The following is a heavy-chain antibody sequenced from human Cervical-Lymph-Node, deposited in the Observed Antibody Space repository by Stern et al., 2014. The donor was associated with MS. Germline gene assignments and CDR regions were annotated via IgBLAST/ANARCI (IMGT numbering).Heavy chain of an antibody. Sequence: VQLVESGSGLVKPSQTLSLTCVVSGGSISSGGYSWSWIRQPPGKGLEWIGYIYHSGSTHYNPSLKSRVTISVDRSKNQFSLKLSSVTAADTAVYFCAKSHGRQLVLDYWGQGTLVTVSS. CDR2: IYHSGST. J-gene: IGHJ4*02. CDR3: AKSHGRQLVLDY. V-gene: IGHV4-30-2*01. D-gene: IGHD6-6*01. CDR1: GGSISSGGYS.